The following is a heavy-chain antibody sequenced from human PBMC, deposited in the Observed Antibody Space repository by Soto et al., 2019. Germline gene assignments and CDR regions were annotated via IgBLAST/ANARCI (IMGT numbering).Heavy chain of an antibody. Sequence: PGGSLRLSCAASGFTFSSYAMHWVRQAPGKGLEWVAVISYDGSNKYYADSVKGRFTISRDNSKNTLHLQMNSLRAEDTAVYYCARDFYGMDVWGQGTTVTVSS. V-gene: IGHV3-30-3*01. CDR1: GFTFSSYA. CDR3: ARDFYGMDV. CDR2: ISYDGSNK. J-gene: IGHJ6*02.